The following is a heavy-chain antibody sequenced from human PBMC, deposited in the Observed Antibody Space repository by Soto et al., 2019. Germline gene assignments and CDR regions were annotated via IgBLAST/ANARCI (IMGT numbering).Heavy chain of an antibody. CDR3: AKGGGYVGWFDP. Sequence: ASVKVSCKASGGTFSSYTISWVRQAPGQGLEWMGRIIPILGIANYAQKFQGRVTITADKSTSTAYMELSSLRSEDTAVYYCAKGGGYVGWFDPWGQGTLVTVSS. J-gene: IGHJ5*02. CDR2: IIPILGIA. V-gene: IGHV1-69*02. D-gene: IGHD5-12*01. CDR1: GGTFSSYT.